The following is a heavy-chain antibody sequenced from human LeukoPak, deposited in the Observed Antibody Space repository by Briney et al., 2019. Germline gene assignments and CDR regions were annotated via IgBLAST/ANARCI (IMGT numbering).Heavy chain of an antibody. CDR2: IYYSGST. CDR3: ARLGRGDYDHDSSGYQNWFDP. D-gene: IGHD3-22*01. Sequence: SETLSPTCTVSGGSISSYYWSWIRQPPGKGLEWIGYIYYSGSTNYNPSLKSRVTISVDTSKNQFSLKLSSVTAADTAVYYCARLGRGDYDHDSSGYQNWFDPWGQGTLITVSS. J-gene: IGHJ5*02. V-gene: IGHV4-59*08. CDR1: GGSISSYY.